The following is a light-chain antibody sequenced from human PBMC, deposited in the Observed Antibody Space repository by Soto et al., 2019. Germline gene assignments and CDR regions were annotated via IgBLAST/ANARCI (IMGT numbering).Light chain of an antibody. V-gene: IGLV2-14*03. CDR3: SSDAGNSTLV. Sequence: QSALTQPASVSGSPGQSITISCTGTDSDVGGYNYVSWYQQYPGKAPKMMIYDVTYRPSGIANRFSGSKSGNTASLTISGLQADDEADYYCSSDAGNSTLVFGSGTKLTVL. CDR2: DVT. CDR1: DSDVGGYNY. J-gene: IGLJ1*01.